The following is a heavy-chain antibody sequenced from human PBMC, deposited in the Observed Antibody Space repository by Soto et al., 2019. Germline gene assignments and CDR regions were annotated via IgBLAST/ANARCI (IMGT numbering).Heavy chain of an antibody. Sequence: ASVKVSCKASGYVFTSFDVNWVRQAPGQGLEWMGWMNTNNGNTGYAEKFQGRVTMTRNTAVSTAYLELRSLRSEDTAVYYCARGGAYYYDTSGYYYGPYFDYWGQGTPVTVSS. CDR2: MNTNNGNT. V-gene: IGHV1-8*01. CDR3: ARGGAYYYDTSGYYYGPYFDY. J-gene: IGHJ4*02. CDR1: GYVFTSFD. D-gene: IGHD3-22*01.